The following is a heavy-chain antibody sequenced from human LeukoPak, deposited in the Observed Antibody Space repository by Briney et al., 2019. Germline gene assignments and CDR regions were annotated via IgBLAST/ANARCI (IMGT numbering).Heavy chain of an antibody. CDR2: IRQDGSEK. D-gene: IGHD6-13*01. Sequence: PGGSLRLSCAASGFTFSNAWMTWVRQAPGKGLEWVANIRQDGSEKYYVDSVKGRFTISRDNAKNSLYLQMNSLRAEDTAVYYCARAPPGPIAAAGPLSGWGQGTLVTVSS. CDR1: GFTFSNAW. V-gene: IGHV3-7*01. CDR3: ARAPPGPIAAAGPLSG. J-gene: IGHJ4*02.